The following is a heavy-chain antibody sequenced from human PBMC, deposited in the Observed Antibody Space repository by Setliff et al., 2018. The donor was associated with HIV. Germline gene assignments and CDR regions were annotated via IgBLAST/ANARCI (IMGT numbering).Heavy chain of an antibody. Sequence: RLSCAVSGFTFHTYTINWVRQAPGKGLEWVSYISSSSITTYYADSAKGRFIVSRDNAKSTLFLQMNSLRAEDTAMYYCARTVDYKGLDTWGQGTMVTVSS. CDR2: ISSSSITT. D-gene: IGHD4-4*01. CDR3: ARTVDYKGLDT. J-gene: IGHJ3*02. V-gene: IGHV3-48*01. CDR1: GFTFHTYT.